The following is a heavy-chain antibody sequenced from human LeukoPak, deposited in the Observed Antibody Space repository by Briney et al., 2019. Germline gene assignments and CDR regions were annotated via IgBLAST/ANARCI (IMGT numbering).Heavy chain of an antibody. Sequence: SETLSLTCTVSGGSISSYYWSWIRQPPGKGREWIGYIYYSGSTNYNPSRKSRFPISVDTYKNQVSLKLSSVTAADTAVYYCARGGVLWTYDYWGQGTLVTVSS. CDR1: GGSISSYY. CDR3: ARGGVLWTYDY. D-gene: IGHD3/OR15-3a*01. CDR2: IYYSGST. J-gene: IGHJ4*02. V-gene: IGHV4-59*01.